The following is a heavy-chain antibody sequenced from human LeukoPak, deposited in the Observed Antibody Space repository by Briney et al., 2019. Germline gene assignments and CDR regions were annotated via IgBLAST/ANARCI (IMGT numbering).Heavy chain of an antibody. Sequence: PSETLSLTCTVSGGSISSHYWTWIRQSPVKGLEWIGDISNSGSTSYKPSLKSRVTISTDTSKNQFSLKLSSVTAADTAVYYCGRDALVGYFSYYYMDVWGKGTTVTVSS. CDR3: GRDALVGYFSYYYMDV. D-gene: IGHD2-15*01. CDR2: ISNSGST. CDR1: GGSISSHY. J-gene: IGHJ6*03. V-gene: IGHV4-59*11.